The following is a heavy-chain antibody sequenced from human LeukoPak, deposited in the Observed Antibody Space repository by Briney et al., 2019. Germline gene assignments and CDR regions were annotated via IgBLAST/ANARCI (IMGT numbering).Heavy chain of an antibody. CDR3: ARRAGAYSHPYDY. D-gene: IGHD4/OR15-4a*01. CDR2: IYSDNT. V-gene: IGHV3-53*01. CDR1: GFTVSSNS. Sequence: PGGSLRLSRTVSGFTVSSNSMSWVRQAPGKGLEWVSFIYSDNTHYSDSVKGRFTIPRDNSKNTLYLQMNSLRAEDTAVYYCARRAGAYSHPYDYWGQGTLVTVSS. J-gene: IGHJ4*02.